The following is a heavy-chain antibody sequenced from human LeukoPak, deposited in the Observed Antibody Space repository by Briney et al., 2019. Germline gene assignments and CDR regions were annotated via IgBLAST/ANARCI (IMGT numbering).Heavy chain of an antibody. Sequence: GASVKVSRKASGYTFTSYDINWVRQATGQGLEWMGWMNPNSGNTGYAQKFQGRVTMTRNTSISTAYMELSSLRSEDTAVYYCARVTRISGSYGYWGQGTLVTVSS. D-gene: IGHD1-26*01. CDR2: MNPNSGNT. V-gene: IGHV1-8*01. J-gene: IGHJ4*02. CDR3: ARVTRISGSYGY. CDR1: GYTFTSYD.